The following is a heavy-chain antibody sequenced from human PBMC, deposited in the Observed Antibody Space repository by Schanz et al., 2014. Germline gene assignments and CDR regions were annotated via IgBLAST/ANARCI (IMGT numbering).Heavy chain of an antibody. V-gene: IGHV4-61*02. D-gene: IGHD2-2*02. CDR1: GGSISSGSYY. J-gene: IGHJ6*03. CDR3: ARGGARRFPVVPDAIQGLRGHYYYYYLDV. Sequence: QVQLQESGPGLVKPSQTLSLTCSVSGGSISSGSYYWNWIRQPAGKGLEWIGRVYTSGSTNYNPSLKSRVTISLDTSKNQFSLKLRSVTTADTAVYYCARGGARRFPVVPDAIQGLRGHYYYYYLDVWGKGTTVTASS. CDR2: VYTSGST.